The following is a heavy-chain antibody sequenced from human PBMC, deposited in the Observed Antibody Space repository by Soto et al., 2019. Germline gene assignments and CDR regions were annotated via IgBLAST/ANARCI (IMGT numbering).Heavy chain of an antibody. CDR2: TNQDGRER. CDR3: ARDGSAYGTD. D-gene: IGHD2-2*03. J-gene: IGHJ4*02. Sequence: EVQLVESGGGLVQPGGSLRHSCVASGFTFRNYWMSWLRQAPGKGLEWVANTNQDGRERYSVDSVKGRFTISRDNAKNSMHLQMNSLRAEDTAVYYCARDGSAYGTDWGQGNLVPVSS. CDR1: GFTFRNYW. V-gene: IGHV3-7*01.